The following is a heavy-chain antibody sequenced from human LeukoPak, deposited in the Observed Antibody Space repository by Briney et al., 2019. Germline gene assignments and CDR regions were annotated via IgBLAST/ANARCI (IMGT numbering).Heavy chain of an antibody. CDR2: IAANGDIT. J-gene: IGHJ1*01. D-gene: IGHD4-17*01. CDR3: VRQHGDWRPSGYFHH. Sequence: GGSLRLSCSASGFTFSSYTMYWVRQAPGKGLEYVSTIAANGDITNYADSVRARFTISRDNSKSTLYLQMGSLRPEDTAVYYCVRQHGDWRPSGYFHHWGQGTLVTVSS. V-gene: IGHV3-64D*06. CDR1: GFTFSSYT.